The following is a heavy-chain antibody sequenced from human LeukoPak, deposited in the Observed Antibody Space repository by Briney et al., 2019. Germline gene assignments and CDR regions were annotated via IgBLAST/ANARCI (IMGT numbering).Heavy chain of an antibody. CDR1: GFTFNEYT. D-gene: IGHD4-17*01. CDR3: ARDIVNGDYVSAY. CDR2: ITTTSAYI. J-gene: IGHJ4*02. V-gene: IGHV3-21*01. Sequence: GGSLSLSCAASGFTFNEYTLNWVRQAPGKGLEWVSSITTTSAYIYYADSVKGRFTISRDNAKNSLYLQMNSLRADDTGVYYCARDIVNGDYVSAYWGQGTLVTVSS.